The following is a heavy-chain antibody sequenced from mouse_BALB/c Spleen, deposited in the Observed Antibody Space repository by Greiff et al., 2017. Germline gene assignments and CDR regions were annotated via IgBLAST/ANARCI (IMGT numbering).Heavy chain of an antibody. J-gene: IGHJ1*01. CDR2: IWSGGST. Sequence: VQLQQSGPGLVQPSQSLSITCTVSGFSLTSYGVHWVRQSPGKGLEWLGVIWSGGSTDYNAAFISRLSISKDNSKSQVFFKMNSLQANDTAIYYCARNKGGWYFDVWGAGTTVTVSS. D-gene: IGHD1-3*01. CDR3: ARNKGGWYFDV. V-gene: IGHV2-2*02. CDR1: GFSLTSYG.